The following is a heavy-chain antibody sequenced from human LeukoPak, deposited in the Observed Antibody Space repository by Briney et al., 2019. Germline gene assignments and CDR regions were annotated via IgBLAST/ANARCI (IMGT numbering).Heavy chain of an antibody. Sequence: PSETLSLTCTVSGGSISSYYWSWIRQPAGEGLEWIGRIYTSGSTNYNPSLKSRVTMSVDTSKNQFSLKLSSVTAADTAVYYCARAPMVRGVMSYFDYWGQGTLVTVSS. CDR2: IYTSGST. CDR3: ARAPMVRGVMSYFDY. CDR1: GGSISSYY. J-gene: IGHJ4*02. D-gene: IGHD3-10*01. V-gene: IGHV4-4*07.